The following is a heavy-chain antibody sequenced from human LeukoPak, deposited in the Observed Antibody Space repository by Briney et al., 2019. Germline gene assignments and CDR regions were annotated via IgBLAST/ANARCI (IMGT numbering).Heavy chain of an antibody. V-gene: IGHV3-11*01. Sequence: AGGSLRLSCAASGFTFSDYYMSWIRQAPGKGLEWVSYISSSGSTTYYADSVKSRFTISRDNSENTLYLQMNSLRAEDTAVYYCAKGEYNWNFDYWGQGTLVTVSS. J-gene: IGHJ4*02. CDR3: AKGEYNWNFDY. CDR2: ISSSGSTT. CDR1: GFTFSDYY. D-gene: IGHD1-20*01.